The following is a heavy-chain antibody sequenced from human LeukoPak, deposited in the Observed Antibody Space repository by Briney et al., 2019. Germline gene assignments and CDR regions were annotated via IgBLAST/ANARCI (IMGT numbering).Heavy chain of an antibody. CDR3: ARHYSGYDAVDY. Sequence: GGSLRLSCAASGFTVSSNYMSGVRQAPGKGLEWVSVIYSGGSTYYADSVKGRFTISRDNSKNTLYLQMNSLRAEDTAVYYCARHYSGYDAVDYWGQGTLVTVSS. V-gene: IGHV3-66*04. D-gene: IGHD5-12*01. CDR2: IYSGGST. CDR1: GFTVSSNY. J-gene: IGHJ4*02.